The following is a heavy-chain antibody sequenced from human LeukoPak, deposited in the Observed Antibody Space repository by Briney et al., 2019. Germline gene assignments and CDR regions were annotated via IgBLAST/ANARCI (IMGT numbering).Heavy chain of an antibody. J-gene: IGHJ6*02. CDR2: INHSGST. V-gene: IGHV4-34*01. CDR1: GGSFSGYY. CDR3: ARGRVSVTGYYFAMDV. Sequence: SETLSLTCAVYGGSFSGYYWSWIRQPPGKGLEWIGEINHSGSTNYNPSLKSRVTISVDTSKNQFSLKLSSVTAADTAVYYCARGRVSVTGYYFAMDVWGQGTTVTVPS. D-gene: IGHD2-21*02.